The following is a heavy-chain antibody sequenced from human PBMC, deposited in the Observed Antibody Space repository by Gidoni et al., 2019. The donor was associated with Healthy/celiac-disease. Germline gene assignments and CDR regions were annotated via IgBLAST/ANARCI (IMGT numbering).Heavy chain of an antibody. Sequence: GSGGSTYYADSVKGRFTISRDNSKNTLYLQMNSLRAEDTAVYYCAKMITFGGVLLPYYFDYWGQGTLVTVSS. V-gene: IGHV3-23*01. J-gene: IGHJ4*02. D-gene: IGHD3-16*01. CDR2: GSGGST. CDR3: AKMITFGGVLLPYYFDY.